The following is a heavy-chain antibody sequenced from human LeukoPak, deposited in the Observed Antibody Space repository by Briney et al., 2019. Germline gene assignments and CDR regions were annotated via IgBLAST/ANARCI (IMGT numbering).Heavy chain of an antibody. D-gene: IGHD5-12*01. J-gene: IGHJ4*02. CDR2: IYHSGST. V-gene: IGHV4-38-2*02. Sequence: PSETLSLTCTVSGYSISSGYYWGWIRQPPGKGLEWIGSIYHSGSTYYNPSLKSRVTISVDTSKNQFSLKLSSVTAADTAVYYCARDRRAVATNFDYWGQGTLVTVSS. CDR1: GYSISSGYY. CDR3: ARDRRAVATNFDY.